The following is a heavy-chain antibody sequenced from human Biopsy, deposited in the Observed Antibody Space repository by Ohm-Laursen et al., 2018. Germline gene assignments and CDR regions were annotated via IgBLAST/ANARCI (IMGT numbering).Heavy chain of an antibody. CDR3: ATRGGDDFWSGHYSEIYYYYTLDV. V-gene: IGHV1-2*02. D-gene: IGHD3-3*01. J-gene: IGHJ6*02. Sequence: ASVKVSCKASGYTFTGYYVHRVRQAPGQGLEWMGWIKPNNGDTDYSQRFQGRVTLAWDRSTSTGYMEVSSLRSGDTALNYCATRGGDDFWSGHYSEIYYYYTLDVWGQGTTVTVSS. CDR2: IKPNNGDT. CDR1: GYTFTGYY.